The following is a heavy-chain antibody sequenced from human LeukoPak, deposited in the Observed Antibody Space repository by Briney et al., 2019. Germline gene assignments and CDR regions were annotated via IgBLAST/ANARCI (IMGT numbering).Heavy chain of an antibody. D-gene: IGHD3-10*01. V-gene: IGHV4-39*01. CDR3: ARQAMVRGALRWFDP. Sequence: SETLSLTCTVSGGSISSTSNYWGWIRQPPGKGLEWIGSIYYSGNTYYNPSINSRVTISLDRSKNQFSLKLTSVNAADTALYYCARQAMVRGALRWFDPWGQGTLVTVSS. CDR2: IYYSGNT. J-gene: IGHJ5*02. CDR1: GGSISSTSNY.